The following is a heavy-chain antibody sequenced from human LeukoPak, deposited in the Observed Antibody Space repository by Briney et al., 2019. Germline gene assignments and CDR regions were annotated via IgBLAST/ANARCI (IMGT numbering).Heavy chain of an antibody. V-gene: IGHV3-9*01. CDR1: GFTFDDYA. CDR3: AKLGVSSSWYSAFDI. D-gene: IGHD6-13*01. CDR2: ISWNSGSI. J-gene: IGHJ3*02. Sequence: GGSLRLSCAASGFTFDDYAMHWVRQAPGKGLEWVSGISWNSGSIGYADSVKGRFTISRDNAKNSLYLQMNSLRAEDTALYYCAKLGVSSSWYSAFDIWGQGTMVTVSS.